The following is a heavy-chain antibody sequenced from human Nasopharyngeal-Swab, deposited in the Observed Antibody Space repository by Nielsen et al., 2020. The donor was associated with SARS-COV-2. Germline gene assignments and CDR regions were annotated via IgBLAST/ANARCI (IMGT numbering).Heavy chain of an antibody. CDR1: MVSFSIYA. CDR3: ARVWDGGYY. D-gene: IGHD3-16*01. Sequence: SVYLSCEASMVSFSIYAISWVRQAPGQGLEWMGGIIPIFGAANYAQKFRGRVTITADDSTSTAYMELSSLRSEDTAVYYCARVWDGGYYWGQGTLVTVSS. J-gene: IGHJ4*02. V-gene: IGHV1-69*13. CDR2: IIPIFGAA.